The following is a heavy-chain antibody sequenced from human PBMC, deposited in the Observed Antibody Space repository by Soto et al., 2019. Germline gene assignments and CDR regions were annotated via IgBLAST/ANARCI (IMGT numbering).Heavy chain of an antibody. D-gene: IGHD3-10*01. V-gene: IGHV4-4*02. CDR1: SGSISSSNW. Sequence: QVQLQESGPGLVKPSGTLSLTCAVSSGSISSSNWWSWVRQPPGKGLEWIGEIYHSGSTNYNPSLKSRVTISVDKSKNQFSLKLSSVTAADTAVYYCARGLLWFGELRSYDYYMDVWGKGTTVTVSS. CDR3: ARGLLWFGELRSYDYYMDV. CDR2: IYHSGST. J-gene: IGHJ6*03.